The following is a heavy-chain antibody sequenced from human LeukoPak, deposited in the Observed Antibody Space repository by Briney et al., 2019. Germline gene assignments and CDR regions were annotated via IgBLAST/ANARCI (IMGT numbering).Heavy chain of an antibody. CDR2: ISSSSSTI. CDR1: GFTFSSYS. J-gene: IGHJ4*02. V-gene: IGHV3-48*01. D-gene: IGHD2-15*01. CDR3: ARVSRGGRPYCSGGSCHFDY. Sequence: GGSLRLSCAASGFTFSSYSMNWVRQAPGKGLEWVSYISSSSSTIYYADSVKGRFTISRDNAKNSLYLQMNSLRAEDTAVYYCARVSRGGRPYCSGGSCHFDYWGQGTLVTVSS.